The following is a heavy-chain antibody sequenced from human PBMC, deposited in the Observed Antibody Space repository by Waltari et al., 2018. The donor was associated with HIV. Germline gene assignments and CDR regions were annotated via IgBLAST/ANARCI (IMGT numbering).Heavy chain of an antibody. D-gene: IGHD2-15*01. V-gene: IGHV3-30*02. CDR1: AFSFSISG. J-gene: IGHJ6*02. CDR2: IRYDGNTK. Sequence: QGQLVESGGGVVQPGGSLRLSCAASAFSFSISGMHWVRQAPGKGLEWVTFIRYDGNTKYYADSVKGRFTISRDNSKNTLYLQMSSLRAEDTAVYYCAKELRSGYSYYYYGMDVWGQGTTVTVSS. CDR3: AKELRSGYSYYYYGMDV.